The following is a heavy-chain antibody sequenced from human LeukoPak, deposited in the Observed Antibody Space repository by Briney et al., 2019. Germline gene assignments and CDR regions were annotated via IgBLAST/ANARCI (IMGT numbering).Heavy chain of an antibody. V-gene: IGHV3-7*01. J-gene: IGHJ4*02. CDR2: IKQDGSEK. D-gene: IGHD6-13*01. Sequence: GGSLRLSCAASGFSFSDYAMTWVRQAPGKGLEWVANIKQDGSEKYYVDSVKGRFTISRDNAKNSLYLQMNSLRAEDTAVYYCARGLPIAAALDYWGQGTLVTVSS. CDR3: ARGLPIAAALDY. CDR1: GFSFSDYA.